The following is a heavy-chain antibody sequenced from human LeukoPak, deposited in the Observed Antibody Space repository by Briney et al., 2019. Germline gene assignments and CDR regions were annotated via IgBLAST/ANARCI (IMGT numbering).Heavy chain of an antibody. CDR3: AKGAPVGGTRHFDH. Sequence: SGGSLRLSCAASGFTFSSYWMSWVRQAPGKGLEWVANIKQDGSEKYYVDSVKGRFTISRDNAKNSLYLQMSGLRVEDTAVYYCAKGAPVGGTRHFDHWGQGTLVTVSS. J-gene: IGHJ5*02. CDR1: GFTFSSYW. D-gene: IGHD1-26*01. V-gene: IGHV3-7*03. CDR2: IKQDGSEK.